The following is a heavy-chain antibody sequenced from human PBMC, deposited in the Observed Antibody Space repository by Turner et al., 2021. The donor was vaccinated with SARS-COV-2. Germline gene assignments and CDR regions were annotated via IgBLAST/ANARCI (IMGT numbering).Heavy chain of an antibody. D-gene: IGHD3-3*01. V-gene: IGHV3-23*01. CDR2: ISVSGGST. CDR1: GFTFSSYV. Sequence: EVQLLESGGGLVQPGGSLRLSCAASGFTFSSYVMSWVRQAPGKGLEWVSSISVSGGSTYYADSVKGRFNISRDNSKNTLYLQMNSLRAEDTAVYYCAKAQLGYYLGVDYWGQGTLVTVSS. CDR3: AKAQLGYYLGVDY. J-gene: IGHJ4*02.